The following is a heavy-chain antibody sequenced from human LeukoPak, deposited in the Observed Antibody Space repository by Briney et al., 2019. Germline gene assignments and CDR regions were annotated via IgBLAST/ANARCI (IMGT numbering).Heavy chain of an antibody. J-gene: IGHJ4*02. D-gene: IGHD5-18*01. CDR1: EFYW. V-gene: IGHV3-48*01. Sequence: GGSLRLSCAASEFYWMHWVRQAPGKGLEWISYIGSDSTTINYADSVKGRFTISRDNAKNSLYLQMNSLRAEDTAVYYCARQSSWIQLWHWGQGTLVTVSS. CDR2: IGSDSTTI. CDR3: ARQSSWIQLWH.